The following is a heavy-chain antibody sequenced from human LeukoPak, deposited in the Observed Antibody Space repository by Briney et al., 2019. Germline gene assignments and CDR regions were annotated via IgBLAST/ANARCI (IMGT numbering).Heavy chain of an antibody. CDR1: GGTFSSYA. J-gene: IGHJ3*02. Sequence: SVKVSCKASGGTFSSYAISWVRRAPGQGLEWMGGIIPIFGTANYAQKFQGRVTITADESTSTAYMELSSLRSEDTAVYYCARADSSGEDAFDIWGQGTMVTVSS. CDR2: IIPIFGTA. V-gene: IGHV1-69*13. D-gene: IGHD3-22*01. CDR3: ARADSSGEDAFDI.